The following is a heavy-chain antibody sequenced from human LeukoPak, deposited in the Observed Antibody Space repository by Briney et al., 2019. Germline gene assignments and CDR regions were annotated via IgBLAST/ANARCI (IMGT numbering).Heavy chain of an antibody. CDR1: GFTFSNYW. CDR2: INSDGSST. D-gene: IGHD6-13*01. V-gene: IGHV3-74*01. J-gene: IGHJ4*02. CDR3: ATSAAAGYLDY. Sequence: TGGSLRLSCAASGFTFSNYWMHWVRQAPGKGLVWVSRINSDGSSTSYADSVKGRFTISRDNSKNTLYLQMNSLRAEDTAIYYCATSAAAGYLDYWGQGTLVTVSS.